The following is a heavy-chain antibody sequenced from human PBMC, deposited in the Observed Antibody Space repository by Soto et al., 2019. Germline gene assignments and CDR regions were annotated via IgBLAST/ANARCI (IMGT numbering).Heavy chain of an antibody. J-gene: IGHJ4*02. V-gene: IGHV4-39*01. CDR3: ARDSIAAVLY. CDR1: GSSMISVGYY. CDR2: IYYSGST. Sequence: ASETLSLSCTVSGSSMISVGYYWVWIRQPPGKGLEWIGSIYYSGSTYYNPSLKSRVTISVDTSKNQFSLKLSSVTAADTAVYYCARDSIAAVLYWGQGTLVTVSS. D-gene: IGHD6-13*01.